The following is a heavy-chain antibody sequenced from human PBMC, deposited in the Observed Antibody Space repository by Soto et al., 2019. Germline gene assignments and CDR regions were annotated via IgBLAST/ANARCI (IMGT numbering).Heavy chain of an antibody. CDR1: GFTFDDYA. D-gene: IGHD6-13*01. Sequence: EVQLVESGGGLVQPGRSLRLSCAASGFTFDDYAMHWVRQAPGKGLERVSGISWNSGTKGYADSVKGRFTISRDNAKNSLYLQMNSLRAEDTALYHCAKEIQQLEYYYYMDVWGKGTTVTVSS. CDR3: AKEIQQLEYYYYMDV. CDR2: ISWNSGTK. J-gene: IGHJ6*03. V-gene: IGHV3-9*01.